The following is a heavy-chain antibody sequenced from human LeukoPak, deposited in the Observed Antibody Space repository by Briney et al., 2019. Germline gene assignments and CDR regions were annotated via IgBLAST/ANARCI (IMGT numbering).Heavy chain of an antibody. D-gene: IGHD4-17*01. J-gene: IGHJ4*02. CDR3: ARPRTYGDYVLDY. V-gene: IGHV1-69*05. Sequence: SVKVSCKASGGTFSSYAISWVRQAPGQGLEWMGGIIPIFGTANYAQKFQGRVTITTDESTSTAYMELSSLRSEDTAVYYCARPRTYGDYVLDYWGQGTLVTVSS. CDR1: GGTFSSYA. CDR2: IIPIFGTA.